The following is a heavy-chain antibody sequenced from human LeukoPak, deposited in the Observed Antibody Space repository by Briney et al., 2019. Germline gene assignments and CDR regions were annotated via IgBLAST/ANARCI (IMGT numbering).Heavy chain of an antibody. V-gene: IGHV4-34*01. J-gene: IGHJ6*03. CDR1: GGSFSGYY. CDR2: INHSGST. Sequence: SETLSLTCAVYGGSFSGYYWSWIRQPPGKGLEWIGEINHSGSTNYNPSLKSRVTISVDTSKNQFSLKLSSVTAADTAVYYFARGLRYCSSTSCYEGPWYYYYYMDVWGKGTTVTVSS. CDR3: ARGLRYCSSTSCYEGPWYYYYYMDV. D-gene: IGHD2-2*01.